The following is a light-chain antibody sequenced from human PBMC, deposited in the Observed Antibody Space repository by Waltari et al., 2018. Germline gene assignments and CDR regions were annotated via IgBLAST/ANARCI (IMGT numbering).Light chain of an antibody. CDR2: LAS. CDR1: QDISSW. Sequence: DIQMTQSPSSLSASVGDRVTITCHASQDISSWLAWYQQIPGQAPKPLIYLASTLQSGVPSRFSGSGSGTDFTLTISSLQPEDFATYYCQQYDDFPFTFGPGTKLDIK. J-gene: IGKJ3*01. CDR3: QQYDDFPFT. V-gene: IGKV1D-16*01.